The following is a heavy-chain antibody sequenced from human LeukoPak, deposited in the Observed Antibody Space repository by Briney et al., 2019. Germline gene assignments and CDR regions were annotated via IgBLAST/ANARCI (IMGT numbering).Heavy chain of an antibody. Sequence: PSETLSLTCTVSGGSISSHYWSWLRQPPGKGLEWIGSIYHSGSTYYNPSLKSRVTISVDTSKNQFSLKLSSVTAADTAVYYCARSLSGQNIVVVPAAHYYYYGMDVWGQGTTVTVSS. CDR3: ARSLSGQNIVVVPAAHYYYYGMDV. D-gene: IGHD2-2*01. V-gene: IGHV4-59*11. CDR1: GGSISSHY. CDR2: IYHSGST. J-gene: IGHJ6*02.